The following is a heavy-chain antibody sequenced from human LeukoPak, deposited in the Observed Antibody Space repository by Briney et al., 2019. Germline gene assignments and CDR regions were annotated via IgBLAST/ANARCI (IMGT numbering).Heavy chain of an antibody. J-gene: IGHJ6*03. CDR1: GGSISSGSYY. D-gene: IGHD6-6*01. CDR3: ARDGFQAGRYYYYMDV. V-gene: IGHV4-61*02. CDR2: IYTRGST. Sequence: SETLSLTCTVSGGSISSGSYYWSWIRQPAGKGLEWIGRIYTRGSTNYNPSLKSRVTISVDTSKNQFSLRLSSATAADTAVYYCARDGFQAGRYYYYMDVWGKGTTVTVSS.